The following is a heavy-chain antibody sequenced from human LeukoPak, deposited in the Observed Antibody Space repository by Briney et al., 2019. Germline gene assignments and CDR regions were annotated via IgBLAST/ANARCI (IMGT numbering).Heavy chain of an antibody. Sequence: SETLSLTCSVSGDSIDSLDLWSWVRQPPGKGLEWIGEMYLSGTTHSNPSVKSRVTISIDKSKNQFFLNLSSVTAADTAVYYCAGLVGRYSSGLYYYYFDYWGQGTLVTVSS. CDR1: GDSIDSLDL. D-gene: IGHD3-22*01. CDR3: AGLVGRYSSGLYYYYFDY. J-gene: IGHJ4*02. V-gene: IGHV4-4*02. CDR2: MYLSGTT.